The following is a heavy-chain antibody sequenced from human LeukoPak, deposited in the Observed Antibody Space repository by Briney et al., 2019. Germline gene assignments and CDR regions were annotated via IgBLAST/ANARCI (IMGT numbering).Heavy chain of an antibody. D-gene: IGHD3-3*01. CDR2: INPNSGGT. V-gene: IGHV1-2*02. CDR3: ARGDFWSGYYYYFDY. CDR1: GYTFTGYY. J-gene: IGHJ4*02. Sequence: ASVKVSCKASGYTFTGYYMHWVRQAPGQGLEWMGWINPNSGGTNYAQNFQGRVTMTRDTPISTAYMELSRLRSDDTAVYYCARGDFWSGYYYYFDYWGQGTLVTVSS.